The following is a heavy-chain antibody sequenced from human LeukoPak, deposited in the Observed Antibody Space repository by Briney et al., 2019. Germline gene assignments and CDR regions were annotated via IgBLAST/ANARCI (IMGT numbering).Heavy chain of an antibody. V-gene: IGHV3-66*01. D-gene: IGHD2-21*02. CDR1: GFTVSSNY. Sequence: GGSLRLSCAASGFTVSSNYMSWVRQAPGKGLEWVSVINSGGSTYYADSVKGRFTISRDNSKNTLYLQMNNLRAEDTAVYYCARASHLTASSYYYYGMDVWGQGTTVTVSS. J-gene: IGHJ6*02. CDR3: ARASHLTASSYYYYGMDV. CDR2: INSGGST.